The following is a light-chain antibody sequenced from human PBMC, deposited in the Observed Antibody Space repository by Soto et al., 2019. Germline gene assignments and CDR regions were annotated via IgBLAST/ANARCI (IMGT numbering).Light chain of an antibody. CDR3: SSYTSSGTQV. CDR1: SSDVGFYNY. Sequence: QSVLTQPASVSGSPGQSITISCTGTSSDVGFYNYVSWYQHHPGKAPKLMIYDVSNRPSGVSDRFSGSKSGNTASLTIPGLQAEDEADYYCSSYTSSGTQVFGTGTKVTVL. J-gene: IGLJ1*01. CDR2: DVS. V-gene: IGLV2-14*03.